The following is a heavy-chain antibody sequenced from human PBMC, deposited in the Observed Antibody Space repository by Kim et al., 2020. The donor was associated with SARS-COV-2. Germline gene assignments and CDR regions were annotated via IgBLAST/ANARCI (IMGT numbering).Heavy chain of an antibody. D-gene: IGHD6-19*01. V-gene: IGHV1-46*01. J-gene: IGHJ4*02. CDR3: ARVGGYSSGWPYFDY. Sequence: QKFQGRVTMTRDTSTSTVYMELSSLRSEDTAVYYCARVGGYSSGWPYFDYWGQGTLVTVSS.